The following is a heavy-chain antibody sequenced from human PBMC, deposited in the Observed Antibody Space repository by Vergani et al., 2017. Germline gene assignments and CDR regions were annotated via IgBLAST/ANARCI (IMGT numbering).Heavy chain of an antibody. V-gene: IGHV4-34*01. Sequence: QVQLQQWGAGLLKPSETLSLTCAVYGGSFSGYYWSWIRQPPGKGLEWIGEINHSGSTNYNPSLKSRVTISVDTSKNQFSLKLSSVTAADTAVYYCARVPPEVYYYPFDYWGQGTLVTVSS. CDR3: ARVPPEVYYYPFDY. CDR2: INHSGST. D-gene: IGHD3-10*01. CDR1: GGSFSGYY. J-gene: IGHJ4*02.